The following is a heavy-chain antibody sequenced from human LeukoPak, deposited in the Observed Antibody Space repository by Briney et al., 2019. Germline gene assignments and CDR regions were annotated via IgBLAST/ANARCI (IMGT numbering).Heavy chain of an antibody. V-gene: IGHV1-2*06. Sequence: PEASVKVSCKASGYTFTGYYMHWVRQAPGQGLEWMGRINPNSGGTNYAQKFQGRVTMTRDTSISTAYMELSRLRSDDTAVYYCARVVSSYGSSPIDYWGREPWSPSPQ. CDR3: ARVVSSYGSSPIDY. CDR2: INPNSGGT. J-gene: IGHJ4*02. D-gene: IGHD5-18*01. CDR1: GYTFTGYY.